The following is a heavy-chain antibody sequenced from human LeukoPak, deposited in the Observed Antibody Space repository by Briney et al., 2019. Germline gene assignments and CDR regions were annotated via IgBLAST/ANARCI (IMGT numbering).Heavy chain of an antibody. J-gene: IGHJ4*02. CDR1: GFTFSSYA. Sequence: GGSLRLSCAASGFTFSSYAMSWVRQAPGKGLEWVSAISGSGGSTYYADSVKGRFTISRDNSKNTLYLQMNSLRAEDTAVYYCAKDGGVVGYYDSSGCYALGGQGTLVTVSS. V-gene: IGHV3-23*01. CDR3: AKDGGVVGYYDSSGCYAL. CDR2: ISGSGGST. D-gene: IGHD3-22*01.